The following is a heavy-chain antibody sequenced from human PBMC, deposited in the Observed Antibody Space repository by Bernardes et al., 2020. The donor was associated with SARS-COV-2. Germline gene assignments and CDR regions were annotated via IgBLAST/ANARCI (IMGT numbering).Heavy chain of an antibody. D-gene: IGHD4-17*01. J-gene: IGHJ6*02. CDR1: GFTFSSYG. Sequence: GGSLRLSCAASGFTFSSYGMHWVRQAPGKGLEWVAVISYDGSNKYYADSVKGRFTISRDNSKNTLYLQMNSLRAEDTAVYYCAKVPMTTVTIYGMDVWGQGTTVTVSS. CDR3: AKVPMTTVTIYGMDV. V-gene: IGHV3-30*18. CDR2: ISYDGSNK.